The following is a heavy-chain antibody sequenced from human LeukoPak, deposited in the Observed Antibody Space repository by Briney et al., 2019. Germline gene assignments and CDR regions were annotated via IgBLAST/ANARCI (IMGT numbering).Heavy chain of an antibody. J-gene: IGHJ4*02. Sequence: SETLSLTCTVSGYSISSGYYWGWIRQPPGKGLEWIGSIYHSGSTYYNPSLKSRVTISVGTSKNQFSLKLSSVTAADTAVYYCARVVAAAFDYWGQGTLVTVSS. CDR2: IYHSGST. CDR1: GYSISSGYY. D-gene: IGHD2-15*01. CDR3: ARVVAAAFDY. V-gene: IGHV4-38-2*02.